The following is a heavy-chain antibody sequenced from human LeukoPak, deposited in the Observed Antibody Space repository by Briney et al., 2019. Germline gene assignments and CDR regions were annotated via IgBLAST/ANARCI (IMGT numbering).Heavy chain of an antibody. CDR1: GFTFSNYG. J-gene: IGHJ3*02. CDR2: IRYDGTAQ. Sequence: GGSLRLSCAASGFTFSNYGMDWVRQAPGKGLEWVAFIRYDGTAQSYADSVKGRFTISRDNSKNTLYMQVNSLRAEDTAVYYCARGNSNGFDIWGQGTMVTVSS. D-gene: IGHD1-7*01. CDR3: ARGNSNGFDI. V-gene: IGHV3-30*02.